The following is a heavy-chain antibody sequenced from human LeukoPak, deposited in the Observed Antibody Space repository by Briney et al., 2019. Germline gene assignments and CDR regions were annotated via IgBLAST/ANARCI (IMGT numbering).Heavy chain of an antibody. J-gene: IGHJ4*02. CDR1: GYTFTGSY. D-gene: IGHD3-10*01. V-gene: IGHV1-2*02. CDR2: INPNSGGT. Sequence: ASVKVSCKASGYTFTGSYIHWVRQAPGQGLEWMGWINPNSGGTNYAQKFQGRVTMTRDTSISTAYMELSRLRSDDTAVYYCARDTITMVRGVIGYWGQGTLVTVSS. CDR3: ARDTITMVRGVIGY.